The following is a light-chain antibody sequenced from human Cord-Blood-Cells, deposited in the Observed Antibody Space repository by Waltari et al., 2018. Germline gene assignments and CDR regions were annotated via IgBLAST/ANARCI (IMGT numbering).Light chain of an antibody. CDR2: EVS. Sequence: QSALTQPASVSGSPGQSITISCTGTSSDVGGYNYVSWYLQHPGIAPKLMIYEVSNRPSGFSNRSSGAKAGNTASLTISGLQAEDEADYYCSSYTSSSTGVFGGGTKLTVL. CDR3: SSYTSSSTGV. V-gene: IGLV2-14*01. CDR1: SSDVGGYNY. J-gene: IGLJ2*01.